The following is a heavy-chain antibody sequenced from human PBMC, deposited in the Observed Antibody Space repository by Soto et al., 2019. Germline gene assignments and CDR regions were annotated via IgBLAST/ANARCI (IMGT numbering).Heavy chain of an antibody. CDR3: ARDDDYGDWEAYYYGMDV. CDR2: IWYDGSNK. Sequence: QVQLVESGGGVVQPGRSLRLSCAASGFTFSSYGMHWVRQAPGKGLEWVAVIWYDGSNKYYADSVKGRFTISRDNSKNPLYLQMNSLRAEDTAVYYCARDDDYGDWEAYYYGMDVWGQGTTVTVSS. V-gene: IGHV3-33*01. CDR1: GFTFSSYG. J-gene: IGHJ6*02. D-gene: IGHD4-17*01.